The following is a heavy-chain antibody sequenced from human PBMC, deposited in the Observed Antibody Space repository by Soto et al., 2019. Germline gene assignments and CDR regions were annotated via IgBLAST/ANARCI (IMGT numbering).Heavy chain of an antibody. D-gene: IGHD3-22*01. V-gene: IGHV3-30*04. CDR1: GFTFSSYA. Sequence: GGSLILSCAASGFTFSSYAMHWVRQAPGKGLEWVSIISYSGSNKYYADSVKGRFTISRDNAKNTLYLQMNSLRAEDTAVYYCAKNPDDSSGYDPRSWGQGTLVTVSS. J-gene: IGHJ5*02. CDR2: ISYSGSNK. CDR3: AKNPDDSSGYDPRS.